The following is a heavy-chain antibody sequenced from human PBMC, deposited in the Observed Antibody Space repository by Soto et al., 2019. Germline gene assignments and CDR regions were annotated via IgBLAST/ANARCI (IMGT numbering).Heavy chain of an antibody. V-gene: IGHV4-59*01. D-gene: IGHD5-18*01. J-gene: IGHJ5*02. CDR1: GGSIIIYY. CDR2: IYYSGST. Sequence: TSGTPSLSCTCSGGSIIIYYWGWVREPPGEGLEWIGYIYYSGSTNYNPSLKSRVTISVDTSKNQFSLKLSSVTAADTAVYYCARDVVDTAMGFTNWFDPWGQGTLVTVSS. CDR3: ARDVVDTAMGFTNWFDP.